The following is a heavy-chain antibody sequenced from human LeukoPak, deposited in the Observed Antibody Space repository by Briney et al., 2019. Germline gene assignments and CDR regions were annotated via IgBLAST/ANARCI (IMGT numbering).Heavy chain of an antibody. Sequence: SETLSLTCTVSGGSISSYYWSWIRQPPGKGLEWIGYIFYTGSTNYNPSLKSRVTISVDTSKNQFSLKLSSVTAADTAVYYCARHRYGDHPLVYWGQGTLVTVSS. V-gene: IGHV4-59*08. CDR3: ARHRYGDHPLVY. J-gene: IGHJ4*02. CDR1: GGSISSYY. D-gene: IGHD4-17*01. CDR2: IFYTGST.